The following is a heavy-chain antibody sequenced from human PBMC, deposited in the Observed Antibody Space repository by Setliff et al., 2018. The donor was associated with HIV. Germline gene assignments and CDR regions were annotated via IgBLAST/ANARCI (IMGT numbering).Heavy chain of an antibody. V-gene: IGHV3-64*02. CDR3: ARGPALTTVTNPFDY. J-gene: IGHJ4*02. Sequence: GGSLRLSCAASGFIFVSSAMHWVRQAPGKGLDFVSGISSNGDTTYYADSVKGRFTISRDNSKNTLFLQMGSLRPEDMAVYYCARGPALTTVTNPFDYWGQGTLVTAPQ. CDR1: GFIFVSSA. CDR2: ISSNGDTT. D-gene: IGHD4-4*01.